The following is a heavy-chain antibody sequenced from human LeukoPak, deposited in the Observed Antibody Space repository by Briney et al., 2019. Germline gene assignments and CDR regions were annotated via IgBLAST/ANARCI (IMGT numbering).Heavy chain of an antibody. CDR1: GYTFTGYY. CDR2: IKPNSGGT. J-gene: IGHJ6*03. Sequence: ASVKVSCKASGYTFTGYYMHWVRQAPGQGLEWMGWIKPNSGGTNYAQKFQGRVTMTRDTSISTAYMELSSLRSEDTAVYYCAREFYDFWSGYLSYYMDVWGKGTTVTVSS. D-gene: IGHD3-3*01. CDR3: AREFYDFWSGYLSYYMDV. V-gene: IGHV1-2*02.